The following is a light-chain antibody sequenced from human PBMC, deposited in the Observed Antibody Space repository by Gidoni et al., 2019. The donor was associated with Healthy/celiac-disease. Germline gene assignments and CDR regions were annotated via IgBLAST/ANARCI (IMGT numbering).Light chain of an antibody. CDR2: GAS. Sequence: EVVMTQSPATLSMSPGERATLSCGASQSVSSYLAWYPQKPGQAPRLLIYGASTRATGIPARFSGSGSGTEFTLTISSLQSEDFAVYFCQQYKNWPKTFGQGTKVESK. CDR3: QQYKNWPKT. J-gene: IGKJ1*01. V-gene: IGKV3-15*01. CDR1: QSVSSY.